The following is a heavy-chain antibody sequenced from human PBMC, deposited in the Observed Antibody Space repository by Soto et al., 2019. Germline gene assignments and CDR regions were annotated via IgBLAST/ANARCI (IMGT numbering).Heavy chain of an antibody. Sequence: QITLKESGPTLVKPTQTLTLTCTFSGFSLSTSGVGVGWIRQPPGKALEWLALIYWNDDKRYSPSLKSRLTITKDTCKNQVVLTKTNMDPVDTATYYCAHSLPVLRFLEWRAGFDYWGQGTLVTVSS. CDR2: IYWNDDK. CDR3: AHSLPVLRFLEWRAGFDY. V-gene: IGHV2-5*01. J-gene: IGHJ4*02. D-gene: IGHD3-3*01. CDR1: GFSLSTSGVG.